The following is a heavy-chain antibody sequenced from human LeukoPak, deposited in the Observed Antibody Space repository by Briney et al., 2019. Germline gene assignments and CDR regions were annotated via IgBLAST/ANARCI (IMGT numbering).Heavy chain of an antibody. V-gene: IGHV3-74*01. CDR1: GFSFSSYW. CDR2: ISSDGSST. Sequence: GGSLRLSCAASGFSFSSYWMHWVRQAPGKGLVWVSRISSDGSSTIYADSVKGRFTISRDNAKNTLYLQMNSLRAEDTAVYYCARELETTLYSWGQGTLVTVSS. J-gene: IGHJ4*02. D-gene: IGHD1-26*01. CDR3: ARELETTLYS.